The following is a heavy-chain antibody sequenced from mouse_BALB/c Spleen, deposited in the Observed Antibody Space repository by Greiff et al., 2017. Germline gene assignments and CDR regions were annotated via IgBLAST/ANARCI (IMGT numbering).Heavy chain of an antibody. Sequence: VQLKESGPGLVKPSQSLSLTCSVTGYSITSGYYWNWIRQFPGNKLEWMGYISYDGSNNYNPSLKNRISITRDTSKNQFFLKLNSVTTEDTATYYCAKEGVITTATMDYWGQGTSVTVSS. V-gene: IGHV3-6*02. D-gene: IGHD1-2*01. CDR2: ISYDGSN. J-gene: IGHJ4*01. CDR3: AKEGVITTATMDY. CDR1: GYSITSGYY.